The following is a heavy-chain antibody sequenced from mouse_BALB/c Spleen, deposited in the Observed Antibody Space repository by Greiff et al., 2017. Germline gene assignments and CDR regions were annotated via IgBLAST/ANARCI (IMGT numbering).Heavy chain of an antibody. CDR3: TRSPIYDGYYPYYAMDY. CDR1: GYTFTSYY. J-gene: IGHJ4*01. D-gene: IGHD2-3*01. V-gene: IGHV1S81*02. CDR2: INPSNGGT. Sequence: VQLQQSGAELVKPGASVKLSCKASGYTFTSYYMYWVKQRPGQGLEWIGEINPSNGGTNFNEKFKSKATLTVDKSSSTAYMQLSSLTSEDSAVYYCTRSPIYDGYYPYYAMDYWGQGTSVTVSS.